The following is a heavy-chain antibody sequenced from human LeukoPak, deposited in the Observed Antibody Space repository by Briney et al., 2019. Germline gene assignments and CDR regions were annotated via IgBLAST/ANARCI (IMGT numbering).Heavy chain of an antibody. D-gene: IGHD1-26*01. CDR2: INPSGGST. J-gene: IGHJ4*02. V-gene: IGHV1-46*01. Sequence: ASVKVSCKASGYTFTSYYMHWVRQAPGQGLEWMGIINPSGGSTSYAQKFQGRVTMTRDTSTSTVYMELSSLRSEDTAVYYCATVNPRALLLRAFDYWGQGTLVTVSS. CDR3: ATVNPRALLLRAFDY. CDR1: GYTFTSYY.